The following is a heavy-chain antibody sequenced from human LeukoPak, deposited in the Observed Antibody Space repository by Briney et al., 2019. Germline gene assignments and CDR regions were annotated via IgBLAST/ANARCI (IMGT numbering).Heavy chain of an antibody. CDR3: ATHSGYYYYYGMDV. Sequence: GGSLRLSCAASGFTFSSYEMNWVRQAPGKGLEWVSYISNSGSSIYYADSVKGRFTIFRDNAKNSLYLQMNSLRAEDTAIYYCATHSGYYYYYGMDVWGQGTTVTVSS. V-gene: IGHV3-48*03. CDR2: ISNSGSSI. J-gene: IGHJ6*02. CDR1: GFTFSSYE. D-gene: IGHD1-14*01.